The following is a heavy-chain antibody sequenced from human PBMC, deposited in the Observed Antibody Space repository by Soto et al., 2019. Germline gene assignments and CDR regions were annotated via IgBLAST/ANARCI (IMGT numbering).Heavy chain of an antibody. CDR1: GFTLNNYW. CDR2: INNDGSST. CDR3: TRDLGGPDY. D-gene: IGHD3-16*01. Sequence: GGSLRLSCAASGFTLNNYWMHWVREAPGKGLVWVSRINNDGSSTAYADPVKGRFTISRDNAKNTLYLQMNSLRAEDTAIYYCTRDLGGPDYWGQGTLVTVSS. J-gene: IGHJ4*02. V-gene: IGHV3-74*01.